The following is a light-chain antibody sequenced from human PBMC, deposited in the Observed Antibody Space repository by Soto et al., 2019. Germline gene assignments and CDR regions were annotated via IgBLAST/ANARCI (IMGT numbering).Light chain of an antibody. CDR3: QQYGSSPPYT. V-gene: IGKV3-20*01. CDR2: GAS. Sequence: EIVLTQSPGTLSLSPGERATLSCRASQSVSSSYLAWYQHKPGQAPRLLIYGASSRATGIPDRFSGSGSGTDFPLTISRLETEDFEVYYCQQYGSSPPYTFGQGTKLEIK. CDR1: QSVSSSY. J-gene: IGKJ2*01.